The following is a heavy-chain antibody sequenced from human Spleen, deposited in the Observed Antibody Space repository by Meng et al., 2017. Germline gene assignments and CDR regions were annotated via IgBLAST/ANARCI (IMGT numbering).Heavy chain of an antibody. V-gene: IGHV4-39*01. CDR3: VXXRYCSAGSCYSDY. D-gene: IGHD2-15*01. J-gene: IGHJ4*02. Sequence: QLQLXXXGPGLXXPSETLSLICTVSGESIRSSNYYWGWTRQSPGKGLDGIGTRYYSGXTDXXXSLRXXXTISXXXSXXXXXXKLXSXXAADXXXYYCVXXRYCSAGSCYSDYWGQGTLVTVSS. CDR1: GESIRSSNYY. CDR2: RYYSGXT.